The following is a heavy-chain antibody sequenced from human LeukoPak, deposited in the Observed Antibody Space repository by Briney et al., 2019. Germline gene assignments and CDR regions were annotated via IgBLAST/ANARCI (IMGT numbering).Heavy chain of an antibody. Sequence: HPGGSLRLSCAASGFTFSSYSMNWGRQAPGKGLEWVSYISSSSSTIYYADSVKGRVTISRDNAKNSLYLQMNSLRAGDTAVYYCARGYNWNSFAYWGQGTLVTVSS. D-gene: IGHD1-7*01. CDR1: GFTFSSYS. CDR2: ISSSSSTI. CDR3: ARGYNWNSFAY. V-gene: IGHV3-48*04. J-gene: IGHJ4*02.